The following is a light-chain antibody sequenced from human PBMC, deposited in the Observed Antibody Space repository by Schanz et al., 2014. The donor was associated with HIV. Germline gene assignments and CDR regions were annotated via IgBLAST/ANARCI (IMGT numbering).Light chain of an antibody. V-gene: IGKV3-20*01. CDR1: QSISTY. CDR3: QQYDSSPLT. J-gene: IGKJ3*01. Sequence: EIVLTQSPVTLSLSPGERATLSCRASQSISTYVAWYQQSPGQSPRLLIYGASNRASGIPPRFSGSGSGTDFSLTISRLEPDDFAVYFCQQYDSSPLTFGPGTKVDYK. CDR2: GAS.